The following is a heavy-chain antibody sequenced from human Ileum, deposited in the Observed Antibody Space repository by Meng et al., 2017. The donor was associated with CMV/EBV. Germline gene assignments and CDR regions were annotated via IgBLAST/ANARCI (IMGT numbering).Heavy chain of an antibody. Sequence: GSLRLSCTVSGGSLNNYYWSWIRQTPGKGLEWIGYIYASGSANYNPSLRSRVTLSVDTSKNQFYLRLSSVTAADTAIYYCARDQEGGYCNSPSCYTKWFDPWGQGTLVTVSS. D-gene: IGHD2-2*02. CDR3: ARDQEGGYCNSPSCYTKWFDP. J-gene: IGHJ5*02. CDR1: GGSLNNYY. CDR2: IYASGSA. V-gene: IGHV4-59*01.